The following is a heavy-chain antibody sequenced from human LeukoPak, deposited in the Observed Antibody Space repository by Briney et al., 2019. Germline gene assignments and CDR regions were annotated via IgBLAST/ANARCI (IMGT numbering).Heavy chain of an antibody. CDR2: ISGSGGST. Sequence: GRSLRLSCAASGFTFSSYAMSWVRQAPGKGLEWVSAISGSGGSTYYADSVKGRFTISRDNSKNTLYLQMNSLRAEDTAVYYCAKPGSSSSWYDYWGQGTLVTVSS. CDR1: GFTFSSYA. V-gene: IGHV3-23*01. J-gene: IGHJ4*02. CDR3: AKPGSSSSWYDY. D-gene: IGHD6-13*01.